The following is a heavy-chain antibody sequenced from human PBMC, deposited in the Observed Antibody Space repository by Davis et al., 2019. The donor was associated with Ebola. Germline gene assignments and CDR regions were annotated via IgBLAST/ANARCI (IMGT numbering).Heavy chain of an antibody. D-gene: IGHD3-9*01. Sequence: ASVKVSCKASGYSFTSYYMYWMRQAPGQGLEWMGIINPSGGSTTYAQKFQGRVTMTRDTSTSTVYMELSSLRSEDTAMYYCARGNRGGDILTGCFFDYWGQGTLVTVSS. J-gene: IGHJ4*02. CDR2: INPSGGST. V-gene: IGHV1-46*03. CDR1: GYSFTSYY. CDR3: ARGNRGGDILTGCFFDY.